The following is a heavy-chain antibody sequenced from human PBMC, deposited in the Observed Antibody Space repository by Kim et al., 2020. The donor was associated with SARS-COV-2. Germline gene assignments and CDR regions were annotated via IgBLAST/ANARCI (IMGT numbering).Heavy chain of an antibody. Sequence: SGSTNYNPSLKSRVTISVDTSKNQFSLKLSSVTAADTAVYYCARGPVADNWGQGTLVTVSS. CDR2: SGST. D-gene: IGHD6-19*01. J-gene: IGHJ4*02. V-gene: IGHV4-34*01. CDR3: ARGPVADN.